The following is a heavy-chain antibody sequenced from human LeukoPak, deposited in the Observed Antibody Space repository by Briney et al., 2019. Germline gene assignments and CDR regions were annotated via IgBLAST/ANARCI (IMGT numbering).Heavy chain of an antibody. J-gene: IGHJ4*02. CDR3: ARFGYSYGLTFDY. V-gene: IGHV4-59*08. Sequence: PSETLSLTCTVSGDSISSYYWSWIREPPGKGLEWIGYSYYSGSTNYNPSLKSRVTISVDTSKNQFSLKLSSVTAADTAVYYCARFGYSYGLTFDYWGQGTLVTVSS. D-gene: IGHD5-18*01. CDR1: GDSISSYY. CDR2: SYYSGST.